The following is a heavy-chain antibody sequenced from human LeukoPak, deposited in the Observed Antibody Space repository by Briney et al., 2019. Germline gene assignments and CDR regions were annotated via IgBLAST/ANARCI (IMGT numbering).Heavy chain of an antibody. J-gene: IGHJ4*02. Sequence: PGGSLRLSCAASGFTFSIFGMSWVRQAPGKGLEWVSAISGSGGSTYYADSVKGRFTISRDNSKNTLYLQMNSLRAEDTAVYYCAKDTLFIAAAGTVFDYWGQGTLVTVSS. V-gene: IGHV3-23*01. D-gene: IGHD6-13*01. CDR1: GFTFSIFG. CDR2: ISGSGGST. CDR3: AKDTLFIAAAGTVFDY.